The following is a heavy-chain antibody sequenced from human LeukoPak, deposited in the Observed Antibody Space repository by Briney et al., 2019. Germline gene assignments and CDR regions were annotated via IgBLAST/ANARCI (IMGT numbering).Heavy chain of an antibody. V-gene: IGHV1-69*05. CDR2: IIPIFGTA. D-gene: IGHD4-23*01. CDR1: GGTFSSYA. J-gene: IGHJ2*01. CDR3: ARGGNVYNPYWYFDL. Sequence: SVKVSCKASGGTFSSYAISWVRQAPGQGLEWMGGIIPIFGTANYAQKFQGRVTITTDESTSTAYMELSSLRSEDTAVYYCARGGNVYNPYWYFDLWGRGTLVTVSS.